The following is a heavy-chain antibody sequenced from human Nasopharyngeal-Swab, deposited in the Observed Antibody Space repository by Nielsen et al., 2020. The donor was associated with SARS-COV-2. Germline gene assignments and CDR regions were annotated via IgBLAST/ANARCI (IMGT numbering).Heavy chain of an antibody. Sequence: SAPLSLTCAVYGGSFSGYYWSWNSKPPCKRLEWIEEINHSGSTNYNPSLKSRVTISVDTSKNQFSLKLSSVTAADTAVYYCARTPMVRGWSYGMDVWGQGTTVTVSS. J-gene: IGHJ6*02. D-gene: IGHD3-10*01. CDR2: INHSGST. CDR1: GGSFSGYY. CDR3: ARTPMVRGWSYGMDV. V-gene: IGHV4-34*01.